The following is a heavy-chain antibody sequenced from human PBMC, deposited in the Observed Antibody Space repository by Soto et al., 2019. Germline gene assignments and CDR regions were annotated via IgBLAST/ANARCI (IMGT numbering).Heavy chain of an antibody. D-gene: IGHD6-13*01. CDR3: ARDSAIIAAAGKDGFDY. V-gene: IGHV3-33*01. CDR2: IWYDGSNK. CDR1: GFTFSSYG. J-gene: IGHJ4*02. Sequence: GGSLRLSCAASGFTFSSYGMHWVRQAPGKGLEWVAVIWYDGSNKYYADSVKGRFTISRDNSKNTLYLQMNSLRAEDTAVYYCARDSAIIAAAGKDGFDYWGQGTLVTVSS.